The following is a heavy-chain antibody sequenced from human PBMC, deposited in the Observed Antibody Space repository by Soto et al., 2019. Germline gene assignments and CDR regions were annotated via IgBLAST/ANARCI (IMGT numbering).Heavy chain of an antibody. CDR3: ARMYIEAGGSAFDY. D-gene: IGHD6-13*01. CDR2: INQDGSER. CDR1: GFTLSSNW. V-gene: IGHV3-7*03. Sequence: EVQLVESGGGLVQPGGSLRLSCEASGFTLSSNWMSWVRQAPGKGLEWVANINQDGSERYYVASAKGRFSISRDNAKNSLYLQINSLRAEDTAVYYCARMYIEAGGSAFDYWGQGALVTVSS. J-gene: IGHJ4*02.